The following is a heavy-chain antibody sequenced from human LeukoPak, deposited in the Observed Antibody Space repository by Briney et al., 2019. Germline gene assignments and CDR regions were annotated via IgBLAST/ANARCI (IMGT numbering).Heavy chain of an antibody. D-gene: IGHD3-3*01. V-gene: IGHV4-38-2*01. CDR2: IYHSGST. J-gene: IGHJ5*02. CDR3: GRSTIFGVIIIQFDP. CDR1: GYSISSGFY. Sequence: SETLSLTCAVSGYSISSGFYWGWIRQPPGKGLEWIGSIYHSGSTYYNPSLKGRVTISVDTSKNQFSLKLTYVTAADTAVYYCGRSTIFGVIIIQFDPWGQGTLVTVSS.